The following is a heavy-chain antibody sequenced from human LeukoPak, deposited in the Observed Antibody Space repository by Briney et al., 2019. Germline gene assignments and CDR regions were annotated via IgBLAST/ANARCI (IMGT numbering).Heavy chain of an antibody. D-gene: IGHD3-22*01. CDR2: XSAYNGNT. Sequence: KVSCKASGYTFTSYGISWVRQAPGQGLEWMGWXSAYNGNTNYAQKLQGRVTMTTDTSTSTAYMELRSLRSDDTAVYYCARSQGGYYYDSSGYCHFDYWGQGTLVTVSS. V-gene: IGHV1-18*01. CDR1: GYTFTSYG. J-gene: IGHJ4*02. CDR3: ARSQGGYYYDSSGYCHFDY.